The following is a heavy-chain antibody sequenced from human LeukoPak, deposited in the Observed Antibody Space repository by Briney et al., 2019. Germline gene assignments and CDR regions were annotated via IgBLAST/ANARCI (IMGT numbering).Heavy chain of an antibody. Sequence: PGGSLRLSCAASGFTFSSYSMNWVRQAPGKGLEWVSSISGGGDSTDYADSVKGRFIILRDNSKNTLYLQMTSLRAEDTAVYYCAKDPRKRSSSSWSDSRGIWFDPWGQGTLVTVSS. CDR2: ISGGGDST. D-gene: IGHD6-13*01. V-gene: IGHV3-23*01. J-gene: IGHJ5*02. CDR3: AKDPRKRSSSSWSDSRGIWFDP. CDR1: GFTFSSYS.